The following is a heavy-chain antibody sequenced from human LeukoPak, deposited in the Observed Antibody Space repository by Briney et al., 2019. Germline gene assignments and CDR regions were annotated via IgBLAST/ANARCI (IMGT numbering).Heavy chain of an antibody. D-gene: IGHD2-21*02. CDR3: ARDYTATGAMDV. CDR1: GFALSACW. J-gene: IGHJ6*02. CDR2: IKQDGTVQ. Sequence: GGSLRLSCAASGFALSACWMNWVRQAPGKGLQWLANIKQDGTVQHYVDSVKGRFTISRDNAKNSLFLQMNSLRAEDTALYYCARDYTATGAMDVWGQGTTVTVS. V-gene: IGHV3-7*01.